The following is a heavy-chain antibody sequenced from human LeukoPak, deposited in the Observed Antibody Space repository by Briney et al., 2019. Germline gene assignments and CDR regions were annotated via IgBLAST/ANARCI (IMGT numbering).Heavy chain of an antibody. Sequence: SETLSLTCTISGGSISSYFWTWIRQSPGRGLDWIAYIYDSGSTNHNPSLKSRVTTSVDKSKNQFSLMLTSVTAADTAVYYCARNGYYSADYWGQGTLVTVSS. J-gene: IGHJ4*02. CDR3: ARNGYYSADY. V-gene: IGHV4-59*12. CDR2: IYDSGST. D-gene: IGHD4-17*01. CDR1: GGSISSYF.